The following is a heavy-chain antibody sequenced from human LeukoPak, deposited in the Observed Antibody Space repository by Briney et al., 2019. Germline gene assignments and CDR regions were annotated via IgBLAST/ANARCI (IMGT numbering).Heavy chain of an antibody. CDR2: ISYDGSNK. CDR1: GFTFSSYA. CDR3: ARKGGVYYYGLDV. D-gene: IGHD3-10*01. Sequence: GGSLRLSCAASGFTFSSYAKHWVRQAPGKGLEWVAVISYDGSNKYYADSVKGRFTISRDNSKNTLYLQMNSLRAEDTAVYYCARKGGVYYYGLDVWGQGTTVTVSS. V-gene: IGHV3-30-3*01. J-gene: IGHJ6*02.